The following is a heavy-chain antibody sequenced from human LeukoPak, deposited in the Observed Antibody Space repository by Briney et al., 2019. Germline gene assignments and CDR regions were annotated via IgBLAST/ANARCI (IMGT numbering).Heavy chain of an antibody. CDR1: GFTVSSNY. Sequence: GGSLRLSCAVSGFTVSSNYMSWVRQAPGKGLEWVSVIYAGGSTYYADSVKGRFTISRDNSKNTLFLQMNILRVDDTAVYYCASTVTSRFSRYYFDYWGQGTLVTVSS. D-gene: IGHD4-17*01. CDR3: ASTVTSRFSRYYFDY. V-gene: IGHV3-53*01. CDR2: IYAGGST. J-gene: IGHJ4*02.